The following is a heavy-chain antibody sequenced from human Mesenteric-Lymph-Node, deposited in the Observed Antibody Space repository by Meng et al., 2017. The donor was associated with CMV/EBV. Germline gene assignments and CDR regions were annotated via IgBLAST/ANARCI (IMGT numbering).Heavy chain of an antibody. CDR3: ARDLDYGGNRATGAFDI. CDR2: INQDGSEK. V-gene: IGHV3-7*01. D-gene: IGHD4-23*01. J-gene: IGHJ3*02. CDR1: GFTFSSYW. Sequence: LSLTCAASGFTFSSYWMSWVRQAPGKGLEWVANINQDGSEKYNVDSVKGRFTISRDNAKNSLYLQMNNLRAGDTAVYYCARDLDYGGNRATGAFDIWGQGTMVTVSS.